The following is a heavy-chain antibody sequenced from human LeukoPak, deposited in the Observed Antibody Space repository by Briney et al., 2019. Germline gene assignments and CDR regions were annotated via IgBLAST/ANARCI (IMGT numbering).Heavy chain of an antibody. J-gene: IGHJ4*02. Sequence: PGGSLRLSCAASGFTFNSYSMNWVRQAPGKGLEWVSYISSSGSIISYADSVKGRFTISRDNAKNSLYLQMNSLRAEDTAVYYCASLGSGHWGQGIMVTVSS. D-gene: IGHD3-16*01. CDR2: ISSSGSII. CDR3: ASLGSGH. V-gene: IGHV3-48*04. CDR1: GFTFNSYS.